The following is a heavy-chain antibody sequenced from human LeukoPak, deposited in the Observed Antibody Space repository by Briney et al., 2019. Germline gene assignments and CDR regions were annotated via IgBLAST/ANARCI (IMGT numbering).Heavy chain of an antibody. CDR3: ARDIRYYDSSGYS. V-gene: IGHV3-30*04. CDR2: ISYDGSNK. J-gene: IGHJ6*02. D-gene: IGHD3-22*01. CDR1: GFTFSSYA. Sequence: PGGSLRLSCAASGFTFSSYAMHWVRQAPGKGLEWVAVISYDGSNKYYADSVKGRFTISRDNSKNALYLQMNSLRAEDTAVYYCARDIRYYDSSGYSWGQGTTVTVSS.